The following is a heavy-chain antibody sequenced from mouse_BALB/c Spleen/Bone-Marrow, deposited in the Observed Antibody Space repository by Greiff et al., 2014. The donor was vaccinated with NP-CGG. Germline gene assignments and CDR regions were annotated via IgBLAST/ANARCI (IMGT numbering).Heavy chain of an antibody. J-gene: IGHJ2*01. CDR2: IYPGDGDT. CDR3: ARGFPFDY. V-gene: IGHV1-87*01. CDR1: GYTFTSYW. Sequence: QAQLQQSGAELARPGASVKLSCKASGYTFTSYWMQWVKQRPGQGLEWIGAIYPGDGDTRYTQKFKGKATLTADKSSSTAYMQLSSLASEDSAVYYCARGFPFDYWGQGTTLTVSS.